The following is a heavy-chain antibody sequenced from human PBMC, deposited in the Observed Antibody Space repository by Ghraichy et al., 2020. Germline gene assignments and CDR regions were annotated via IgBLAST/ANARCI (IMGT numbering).Heavy chain of an antibody. CDR1: GGSISSYY. D-gene: IGHD3-3*01. V-gene: IGHV4-59*08. Sequence: SETLSLTCTVSGGSISSYYWSWIRQPPGKGLEWIGYIYYSGRTNYNPSLKSRVTISVDTSKNQFSLKLSSVTAADTAVYYCARQNYDFWSGYSYYYGMDVWGQGTTVTVSS. CDR2: IYYSGRT. CDR3: ARQNYDFWSGYSYYYGMDV. J-gene: IGHJ6*02.